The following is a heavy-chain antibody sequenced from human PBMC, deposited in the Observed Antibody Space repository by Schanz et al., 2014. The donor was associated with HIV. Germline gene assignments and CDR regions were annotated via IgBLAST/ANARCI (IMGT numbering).Heavy chain of an antibody. V-gene: IGHV3-21*05. CDR2: ISSSSSYI. J-gene: IGHJ6*02. D-gene: IGHD3-10*01. CDR1: GFTFSTYR. CDR3: VTELIYSGSYSYYFDMDV. Sequence: EVRLVESGGTSVQPGGSLRLSCAASGFTFSTYRMNWVRQAPGKGLEWVSYISSSSSYIYYADSVKGRFTISRDNAKNSLYLQMNSLRAEDTAVYYCVTELIYSGSYSYYFDMDVWGQGTTVTVSS.